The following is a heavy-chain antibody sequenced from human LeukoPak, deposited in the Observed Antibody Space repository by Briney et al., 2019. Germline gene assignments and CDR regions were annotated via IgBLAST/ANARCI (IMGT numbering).Heavy chain of an antibody. CDR3: ARAGAYYGSGSYLLGYFDY. CDR1: GGSISSGGYY. J-gene: IGHJ4*02. Sequence: SQTLSLTCTVSGGSISSGGYYWSWIRQHPGQGLEWIGYIYYSGSTYYNPSLKSRVTISVDTSKNQFSLKLSSVTAADTAVYYCARAGAYYGSGSYLLGYFDYWGQGTLVTVSS. CDR2: IYYSGST. V-gene: IGHV4-31*03. D-gene: IGHD3-10*01.